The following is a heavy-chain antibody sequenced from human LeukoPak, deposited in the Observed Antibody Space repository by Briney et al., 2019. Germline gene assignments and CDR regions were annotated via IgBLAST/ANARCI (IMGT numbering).Heavy chain of an antibody. D-gene: IGHD1-7*01. V-gene: IGHV1-18*01. CDR3: ARDHSNWNYAPDF. CDR2: ISASNGNT. CDR1: GYTFTRYG. J-gene: IGHJ4*02. Sequence: ASVRVSCKASGYTFTRYGISWVRQAPGQGLQWLGWISASNGNTNYAQKFRDRVTMSTDTSTGTAYLDVRSLTTDDTAVYYCARDHSNWNYAPDFWGQGTLVIVSS.